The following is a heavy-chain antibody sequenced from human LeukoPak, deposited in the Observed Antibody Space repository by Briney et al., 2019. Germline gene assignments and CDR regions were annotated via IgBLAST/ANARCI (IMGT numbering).Heavy chain of an antibody. CDR2: IYYSGST. J-gene: IGHJ4*02. CDR1: GGAITNSSYY. V-gene: IGHV4-39*01. Sequence: PSETLSLTCTVSGGAITNSSYYWGWIRQPPGKGLEWIGSIYYSGSTYYNPSLKSRVTISVDTSKNQFSLKLSSVTAADTAVYYCARLTVKQLVGAFDYWGQGTLVTVSS. D-gene: IGHD6-6*01. CDR3: ARLTVKQLVGAFDY.